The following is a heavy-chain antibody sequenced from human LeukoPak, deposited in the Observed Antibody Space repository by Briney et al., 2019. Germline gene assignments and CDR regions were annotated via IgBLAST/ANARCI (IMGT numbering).Heavy chain of an antibody. CDR3: ARGEECGSGTVHFDY. CDR1: GFTFSDCY. Sequence: GGSLRLSCAASGFTFSDCYMSWIRQAPGKGLEWVSSISSSSSYIYYADSVKGRFTISRDNAKNSLYLQMNSLRAEDTAVYYCARGEECGSGTVHFDYWGQGILVTVSS. CDR2: ISSSSSYI. J-gene: IGHJ4*02. D-gene: IGHD3-10*01. V-gene: IGHV3-11*06.